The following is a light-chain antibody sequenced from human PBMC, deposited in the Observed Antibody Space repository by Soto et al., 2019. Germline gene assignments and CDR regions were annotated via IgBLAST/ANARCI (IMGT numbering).Light chain of an antibody. CDR1: SSSIGNYY. CDR2: DNN. V-gene: IGLV1-51*01. J-gene: IGLJ2*01. CDR3: GTWDSSLSAGV. Sequence: QSVLTQPPSVSAAPGQKVTISCSGSSSSIGNYYVSWYQQVPGSAPKLLIYDNNKRPSGIPDRFSGSKSGTSATLGITGLQTGDEADYYCGTWDSSLSAGVFGGGTKLTVL.